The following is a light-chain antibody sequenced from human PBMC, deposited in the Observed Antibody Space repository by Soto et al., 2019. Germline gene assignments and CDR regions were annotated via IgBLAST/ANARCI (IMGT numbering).Light chain of an antibody. Sequence: EIVLTQSPGTRSLSPGERATLSCRASQSVSTNYLAWYQQKPGRAPRLLIYGASSRVTGIPGRFSGSGSGTDFTLTISRLEPEVFAVYYCQQYGSSPSITFGQGTRLEIK. J-gene: IGKJ5*01. CDR2: GAS. CDR3: QQYGSSPSIT. V-gene: IGKV3-20*01. CDR1: QSVSTNY.